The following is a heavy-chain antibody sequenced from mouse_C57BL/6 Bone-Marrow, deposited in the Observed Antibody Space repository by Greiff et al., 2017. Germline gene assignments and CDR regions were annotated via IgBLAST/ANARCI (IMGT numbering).Heavy chain of an antibody. J-gene: IGHJ3*01. Sequence: QVQLQQSGAELVRPGASVKLSCKASGYTFTSYGISWVKQRTGQGLEWIGEIYPRSGNTYYNEKFKGKATLTADKSSSTAYMELRGLTSEGSAVYFCAIAAWFAYWGQGTLVTVSA. CDR3: AIAAWFAY. V-gene: IGHV1-81*01. CDR2: IYPRSGNT. CDR1: GYTFTSYG.